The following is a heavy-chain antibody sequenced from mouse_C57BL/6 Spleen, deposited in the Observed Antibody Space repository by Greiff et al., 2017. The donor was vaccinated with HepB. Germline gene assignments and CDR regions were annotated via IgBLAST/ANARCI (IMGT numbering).Heavy chain of an antibody. CDR1: GYTFTSYW. J-gene: IGHJ4*01. V-gene: IGHV1-55*01. CDR3: ARFGGSSPYYAMDY. CDR2: IYPGSGST. Sequence: VQLQQPGAELVKPGASVKMSCKASGYTFTSYWITWVKQRPGQGLEWIGDIYPGSGSTNYNEKFKSKATLTVDTSSSTAYMQLSSLTSEDSAVYYCARFGGSSPYYAMDYWGQGTSVTVSS. D-gene: IGHD1-1*01.